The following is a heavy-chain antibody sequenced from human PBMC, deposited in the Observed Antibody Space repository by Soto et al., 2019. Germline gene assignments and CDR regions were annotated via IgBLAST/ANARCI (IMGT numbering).Heavy chain of an antibody. CDR1: GGSFSGYY. CDR3: ARVVPAAILKGWVYYYDFWSGYFQRWFDP. V-gene: IGHV4-34*01. J-gene: IGHJ5*02. Sequence: KASETLSLTCAVYGGSFSGYYWSWIRQPPGKGLEWIGEINHSGSTNYNPSLKSRVTISVDTSKNQFSLKLSSVTAADTAVYYCARVVPAAILKGWVYYYDFWSGYFQRWFDPWGQGTLVTVSS. D-gene: IGHD3-3*01. CDR2: INHSGST.